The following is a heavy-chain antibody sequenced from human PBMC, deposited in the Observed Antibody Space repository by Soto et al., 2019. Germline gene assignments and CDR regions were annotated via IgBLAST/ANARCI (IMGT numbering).Heavy chain of an antibody. CDR2: IYYSGST. J-gene: IGHJ6*02. CDR3: ARDPGNWNYVDYYYSGMDV. D-gene: IGHD1-7*01. CDR1: GGSISSYY. Sequence: PSGTLSLTCTVSGGSISSYYWSWIRQPPGKGLEWIGYIYYSGSTNYNPSLKSRVTISVDTSKNQFSLKLSSVTAADTAVYYCARDPGNWNYVDYYYSGMDVWGQGTTVTVSS. V-gene: IGHV4-59*01.